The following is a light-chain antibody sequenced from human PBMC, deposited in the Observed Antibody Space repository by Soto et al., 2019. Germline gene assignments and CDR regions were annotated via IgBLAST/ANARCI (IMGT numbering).Light chain of an antibody. J-gene: IGKJ4*01. Sequence: DIQMTQSPSSLSASVGDRVTITCRASQAISIVLAWYQQKPGKAPQRLINAASTLQSGVPSRFSGSGSETEFTLTISSLQPEDVATYYCLQHRSYPRTFGGGTKVEIK. V-gene: IGKV1-17*01. CDR2: AAS. CDR1: QAISIV. CDR3: LQHRSYPRT.